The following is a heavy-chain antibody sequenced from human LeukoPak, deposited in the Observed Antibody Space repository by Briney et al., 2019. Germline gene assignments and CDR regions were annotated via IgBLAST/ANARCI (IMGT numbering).Heavy chain of an antibody. CDR2: ISAYNGNT. D-gene: IGHD6-6*01. CDR3: ARIIKPIAARRIFDY. J-gene: IGHJ4*02. V-gene: IGHV1-18*01. Sequence: ASVKVSCKASGYTFTSYGISWVRQAPGQGLEWMGWISAYNGNTHYAQKLQGRVTMTTDTSTSTAYMELRSLRSDDTAVYYCARIIKPIAARRIFDYWGQGTLVTVSS. CDR1: GYTFTSYG.